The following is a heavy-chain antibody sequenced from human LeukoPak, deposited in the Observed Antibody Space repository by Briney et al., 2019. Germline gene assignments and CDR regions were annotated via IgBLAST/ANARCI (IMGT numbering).Heavy chain of an antibody. D-gene: IGHD3-3*01. Sequence: GGSLRLSCAASGFTFSRYAMSWVRQAPGKGLEWVSAISGNGGSTYYAVSVKGRFTISRDNSKNTLYLQMNSLRAEDTAVYYCAREPFWSGYFANLHFDYWGQGTLVTVSS. CDR3: AREPFWSGYFANLHFDY. J-gene: IGHJ4*02. V-gene: IGHV3-23*01. CDR1: GFTFSRYA. CDR2: ISGNGGST.